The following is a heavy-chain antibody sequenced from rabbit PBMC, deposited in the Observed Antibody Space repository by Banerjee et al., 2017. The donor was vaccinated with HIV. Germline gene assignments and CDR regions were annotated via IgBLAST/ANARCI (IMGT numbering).Heavy chain of an antibody. D-gene: IGHD4-1*01. CDR1: GFSFSSGYD. CDR3: ARSSGSSGWGGDL. V-gene: IGHV1S45*01. Sequence: QEQLEESGGDLVKPEGSLTLTCTASGFSFSSGYDMCWVRQTPGKGLEWIACIYTGDGNTYYASWAKGRFAISKTSSTTGTLQMNSLTAADTAPYFCARSSGSSGWGGDLWGPGTLVTVS. CDR2: IYTGDGNT. J-gene: IGHJ4*01.